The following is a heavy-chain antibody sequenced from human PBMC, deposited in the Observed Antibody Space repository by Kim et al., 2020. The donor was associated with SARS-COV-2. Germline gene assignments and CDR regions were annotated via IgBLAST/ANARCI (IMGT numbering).Heavy chain of an antibody. CDR3: ASAFLRGVVQSSLEY. J-gene: IGHJ4*02. CDR2: IWYDGSNK. D-gene: IGHD3-3*01. Sequence: GGSLRLSCAASGFTFGSYGMHWVRQAPGKGLEWVTVIWYDGSNKYYADSVKGRFTISRDNSRNTLYLQMNSLRVEDTAVYYCASAFLRGVVQSSLEYWGQGTLVTVSS. V-gene: IGHV3-33*08. CDR1: GFTFGSYG.